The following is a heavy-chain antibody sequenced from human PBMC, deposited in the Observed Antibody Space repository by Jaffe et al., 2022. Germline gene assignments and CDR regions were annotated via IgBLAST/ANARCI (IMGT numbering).Heavy chain of an antibody. CDR3: ARGRVNFWSPPSYYYYMDV. CDR1: GFTFSSYW. V-gene: IGHV3-74*01. Sequence: EVLLVESGGGLVQPGGSLRLSCAASGFTFSSYWMHWVRQAPGKGLVWVSHIHSDGTSAIYADSVKGRFTISRDNAKNTLYLQMNSLRAEDTAVYYCARGRVNFWSPPSYYYYMDVWGKGATVTVSS. CDR2: IHSDGTSA. J-gene: IGHJ6*03. D-gene: IGHD3-3*01.